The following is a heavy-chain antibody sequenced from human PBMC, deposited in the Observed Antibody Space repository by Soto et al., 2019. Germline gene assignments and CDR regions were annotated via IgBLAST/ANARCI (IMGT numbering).Heavy chain of an antibody. Sequence: QLQLQESGSGLVKPSQTLSLTCAVSGGSISSGGYSWSWIRQPPGKGLEWIGYIYHSGSTYYNPSLKSRFSMSVDRSKNQFSLKLSSVTVADSAVYYCAGVRGPYCGGECYPPTPNWFDPWGQGTLVTVSS. J-gene: IGHJ5*02. CDR3: AGVRGPYCGGECYPPTPNWFDP. D-gene: IGHD2-21*01. CDR1: GGSISSGGYS. V-gene: IGHV4-30-2*01. CDR2: IYHSGST.